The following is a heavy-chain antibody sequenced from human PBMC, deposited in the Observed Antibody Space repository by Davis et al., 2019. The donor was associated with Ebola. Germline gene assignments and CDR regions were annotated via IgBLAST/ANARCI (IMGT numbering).Heavy chain of an antibody. J-gene: IGHJ4*02. CDR1: GVSISRHY. Sequence: PSETLSLTCTVSGVSISRHYWSWIRQHPGKRLEWIGSIYYTGNAYYNSSLNSRVTISVDTSKNQFSLKLSSVTAADTAMYYCAERGGSVWGQGTLVTVSS. D-gene: IGHD3-16*01. CDR3: AERGGSV. V-gene: IGHV4-59*11. CDR2: IYYTGNA.